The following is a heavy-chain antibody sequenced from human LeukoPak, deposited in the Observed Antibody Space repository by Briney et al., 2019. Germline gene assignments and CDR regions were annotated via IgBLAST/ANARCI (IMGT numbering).Heavy chain of an antibody. CDR2: IYSGGTT. CDR3: ARDRDFYDSYSYSPDAIDI. CDR1: GFTVSTNY. V-gene: IGHV3-66*01. J-gene: IGHJ3*02. D-gene: IGHD3-22*01. Sequence: GGSLRLSCAASGFTVSTNYMTWVRQAPGKGLEWVSVIYSGGTTFYADSEKGRFTISRDSSKNTLYLEMNSLRAEDTAVYYCARDRDFYDSYSYSPDAIDIWGQGTMVTVSS.